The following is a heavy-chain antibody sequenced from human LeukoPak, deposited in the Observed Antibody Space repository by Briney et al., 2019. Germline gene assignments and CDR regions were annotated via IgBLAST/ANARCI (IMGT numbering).Heavy chain of an antibody. D-gene: IGHD5/OR15-5a*01. CDR3: ARDDRSVLGAFDI. Sequence: GGSLRLSCAASGFTFSSYSMNWVRQAPGKGLEWVSSISSSSSYIYYADSVKGRFTISRDNAKNSLYLQMNSLRAKDTAVYYCARDDRSVLGAFDIWGQGTMVTVSS. CDR2: ISSSSSYI. V-gene: IGHV3-21*01. CDR1: GFTFSSYS. J-gene: IGHJ3*02.